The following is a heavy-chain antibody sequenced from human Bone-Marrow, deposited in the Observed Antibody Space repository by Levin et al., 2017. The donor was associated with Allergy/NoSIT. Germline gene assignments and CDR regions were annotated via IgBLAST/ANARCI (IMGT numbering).Heavy chain of an antibody. CDR2: ISSSSSYI. CDR3: ARDGVRSLRGYYYYGMDV. D-gene: IGHD3-3*01. CDR1: GFTFSSYS. J-gene: IGHJ6*02. Sequence: GESLKISCAASGFTFSSYSMNWVRQAPGKGLEWVSSISSSSSYIYYADSVKGRFTISRDNAKNSLYLQMNSLRAEDTAVYYCARDGVRSLRGYYYYGMDVWGQGTTVTVSS. V-gene: IGHV3-21*01.